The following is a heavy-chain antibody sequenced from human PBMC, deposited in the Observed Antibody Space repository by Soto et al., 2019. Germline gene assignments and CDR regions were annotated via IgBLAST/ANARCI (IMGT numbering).Heavy chain of an antibody. CDR1: GFTFSSYS. Sequence: DVQLVESGGGLVQPGGSLRLSCAASGFTFSSYSMNWVRQAPGKGLEWVSYISGSSSMIYYADSVKGRFTISRDNAKNSLYLQMNSLRAEDTAVYYCARDLNPRQEMLYALLGYWGKGTLVTVSS. CDR3: ARDLNPRQEMLYALLGY. D-gene: IGHD2-8*01. CDR2: ISGSSSMI. J-gene: IGHJ4*02. V-gene: IGHV3-48*01.